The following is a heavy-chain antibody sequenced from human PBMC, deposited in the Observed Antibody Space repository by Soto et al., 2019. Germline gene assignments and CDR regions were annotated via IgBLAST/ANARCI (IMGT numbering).Heavy chain of an antibody. V-gene: IGHV1-3*01. CDR1: GYTFTSYA. J-gene: IGHJ4*02. CDR2: INAGIGGT. Sequence: GASVKVSCTDSGYTFTSYAMHWVRQDPGQRLEWMGWINAGIGGTEYSEKFQGRFTISRDNSKNTLSVQMDSLRAEDTAVYYCARDRLRLGELSLLGYFDYWGQGTLVTVSS. D-gene: IGHD3-16*02. CDR3: ARDRLRLGELSLLGYFDY.